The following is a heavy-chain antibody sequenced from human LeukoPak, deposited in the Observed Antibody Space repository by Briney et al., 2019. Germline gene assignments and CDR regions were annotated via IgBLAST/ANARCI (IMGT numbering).Heavy chain of an antibody. CDR1: GYTFTGYY. D-gene: IGHD2-15*01. CDR3: ARDQDCSGGTCYSPNFDD. V-gene: IGHV1-2*04. CDR2: INPNSGGT. J-gene: IGHJ4*02. Sequence: ASVKVSCKASGYTFTGYYMHWVRQAPGQGLEWMGWINPNSGGTNYAQKFQGWVTMTRDTSISTAYMELSSLRSEDTAVYYCARDQDCSGGTCYSPNFDDWGQGTQVTVSS.